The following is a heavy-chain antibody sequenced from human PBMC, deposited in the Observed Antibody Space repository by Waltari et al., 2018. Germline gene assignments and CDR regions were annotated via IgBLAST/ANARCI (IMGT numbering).Heavy chain of an antibody. Sequence: QVTLKESGPVLVKPTETLTLTCTVSGFSLSNTKMDVSWIRQPPGKALEWLAHIFSNDEKAYSTSLESRLTISKDTSKSQVVLTMTNVDPVDTATYYCARMSCSTTSCYTSYGFDPWGQGTLVTVS. CDR1: GFSLSNTKMD. CDR2: IFSNDEK. V-gene: IGHV2-26*01. CDR3: ARMSCSTTSCYTSYGFDP. J-gene: IGHJ5*02. D-gene: IGHD2-2*02.